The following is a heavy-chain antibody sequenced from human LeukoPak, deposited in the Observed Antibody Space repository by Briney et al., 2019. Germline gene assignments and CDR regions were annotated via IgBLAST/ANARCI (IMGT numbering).Heavy chain of an antibody. CDR2: ISGSGGST. Sequence: GGSLRLSCAASGFIFSSYAMSWVRQAPGKGLEWVSAISGSGGSTYYADSVKGRLTISRDNSKNTLYLQMNSLRAEDTAVYYCAKGVVYYYGRDVWGQGTRDSVP. V-gene: IGHV3-23*01. CDR1: GFIFSSYA. J-gene: IGHJ6*02. CDR3: AKGVVYYYGRDV.